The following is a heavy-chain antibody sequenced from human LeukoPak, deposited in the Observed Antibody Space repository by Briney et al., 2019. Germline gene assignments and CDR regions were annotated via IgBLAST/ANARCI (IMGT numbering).Heavy chain of an antibody. Sequence: PGGSLRLSCAASGFTFSSHGMSWVRQAPGKGLEWVSTISGSGDYPYYADSVKGRFTISRDNSKNTLYLQMNSLRAEDTAVYYCAKVTYGSGTYGAFDSWGQGTLVTVSS. CDR3: AKVTYGSGTYGAFDS. V-gene: IGHV3-23*01. CDR1: GFTFSSHG. CDR2: ISGSGDYP. J-gene: IGHJ4*02. D-gene: IGHD3-10*01.